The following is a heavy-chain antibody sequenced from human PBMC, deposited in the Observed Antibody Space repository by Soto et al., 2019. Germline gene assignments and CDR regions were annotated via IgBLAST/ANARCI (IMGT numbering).Heavy chain of an antibody. CDR1: GGSISSSSYY. V-gene: IGHV4-39*01. J-gene: IGHJ6*02. CDR3: ARSPGWGGVVTYYYYYGMDV. D-gene: IGHD3-3*01. Sequence: SETLSLTCTVSGGSISSSSYYWGWIRQPPGKGLEWIGSIYYSGSTYYNPSLKSRVTISVDTSKNQFSLKLSSVTAADTAVYYCARSPGWGGVVTYYYYYGMDVWGQGTTVTVSS. CDR2: IYYSGST.